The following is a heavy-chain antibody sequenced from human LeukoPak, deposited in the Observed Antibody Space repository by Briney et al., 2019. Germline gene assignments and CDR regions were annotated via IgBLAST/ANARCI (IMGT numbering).Heavy chain of an antibody. D-gene: IGHD3-22*01. V-gene: IGHV4-38-2*02. CDR2: IYHSGST. Sequence: SETLSLTCTVSGYSISSGYHWGWIRQPPGKGLEWIGSIYHSGSTYYNPSLKSRVTISVDTSKNQFSLKLRSVTAADTGVYYCARVVQSTDSSGFYLPEYFQHWGQGTLVTVSS. CDR1: GYSISSGYH. CDR3: ARVVQSTDSSGFYLPEYFQH. J-gene: IGHJ1*01.